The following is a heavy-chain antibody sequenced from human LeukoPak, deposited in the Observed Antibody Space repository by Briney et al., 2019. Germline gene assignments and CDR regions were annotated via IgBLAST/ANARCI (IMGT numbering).Heavy chain of an antibody. J-gene: IGHJ4*02. V-gene: IGHV3-23*01. CDR1: RFTFSNYA. Sequence: GGSLRLSCAASRFTFSNYAMSWVRQTPGKGLEWVSAISGSGGSKYYADSVKGRFTVSRDNSKNTLYLQMNSLRADDTAVYYCTKGPDTSMIRPDYWGQGTLVTVSS. CDR3: TKGPDTSMIRPDY. D-gene: IGHD5-18*01. CDR2: ISGSGGSK.